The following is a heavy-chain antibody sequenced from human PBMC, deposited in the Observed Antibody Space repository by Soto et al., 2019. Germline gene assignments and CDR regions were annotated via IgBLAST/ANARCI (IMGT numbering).Heavy chain of an antibody. V-gene: IGHV3-23*01. CDR1: GFTFSSYA. CDR2: ISGSGGST. D-gene: IGHD1-20*01. J-gene: IGHJ4*02. Sequence: PGGSLRLSCAASGFTFSSYAMSWVRQAPGKGLEWVSAISGSGGSTYYADSVKGRFTISRDNSKNTLYLQMNSLRAEDTAVYYCAKDKGKDNWNPLDYWGQGTLVTVSS. CDR3: AKDKGKDNWNPLDY.